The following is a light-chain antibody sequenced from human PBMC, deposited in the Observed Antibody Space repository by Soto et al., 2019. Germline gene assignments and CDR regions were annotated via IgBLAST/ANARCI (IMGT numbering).Light chain of an antibody. J-gene: IGLJ2*01. V-gene: IGLV2-14*03. CDR2: DVS. Sequence: QSALTQPASVSGSPGQSIAISCTGTSSDVGAYNYVSWYQHQPGKAPKLIIFDVSNRPSGVSTRSSGSKSGDTASLTISGLQAEDEADYYCSSYTTSTTQVFGGGTKLTVL. CDR1: SSDVGAYNY. CDR3: SSYTTSTTQV.